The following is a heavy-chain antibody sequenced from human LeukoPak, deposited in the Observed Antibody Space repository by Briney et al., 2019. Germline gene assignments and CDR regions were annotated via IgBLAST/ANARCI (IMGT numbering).Heavy chain of an antibody. CDR1: GFTFSSYG. CDR3: ARLSGKKDIPVGGTNWFDL. CDR2: ISFDETEK. V-gene: IGHV3-30*03. J-gene: IGHJ5*02. D-gene: IGHD2-15*01. Sequence: GGSLRLSCAASGFTFSSYGMHWVRQALGKGLEWAAVISFDETEKRYADSVKGRFTISRDNAKNSLYLQMNSLRAEDTAVYYCARLSGKKDIPVGGTNWFDLWGQGTLVTVSS.